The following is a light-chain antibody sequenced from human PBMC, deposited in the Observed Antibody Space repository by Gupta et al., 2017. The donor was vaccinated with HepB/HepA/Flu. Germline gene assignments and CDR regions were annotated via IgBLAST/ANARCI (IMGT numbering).Light chain of an antibody. J-gene: IGKJ1*01. CDR2: GAS. CDR3: QQYGSSPWT. CDR1: QSVSSSY. Sequence: VLQPSPGPLSLSPGEGATLSCRASQSVSSSYLAWYQQKPGQAPRLLIYGASSRATGIPDRFSGSGSGTDFTLTISRLEPEDFAVYYCQQYGSSPWTFGQGTKVEIK. V-gene: IGKV3-20*01.